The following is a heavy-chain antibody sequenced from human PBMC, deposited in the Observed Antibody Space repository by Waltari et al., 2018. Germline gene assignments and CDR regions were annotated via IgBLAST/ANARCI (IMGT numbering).Heavy chain of an antibody. CDR1: GGSISSYY. D-gene: IGHD3-3*01. CDR2: IYYSGST. Sequence: QVQLQESGPGLVKPSETLSLTCTVSGGSISSYYWSWIRQPPGKGLEWIGYIYYSGSTNYNPSLKSRVTISVDTSKNQFSLKLSSVTAADTAVYYCARAIGGPYYDFWSGTPFDYWGQGTLVIVSS. V-gene: IGHV4-59*01. J-gene: IGHJ4*02. CDR3: ARAIGGPYYDFWSGTPFDY.